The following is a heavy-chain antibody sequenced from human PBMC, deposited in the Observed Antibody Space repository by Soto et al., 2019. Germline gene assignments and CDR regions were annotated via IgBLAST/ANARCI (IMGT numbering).Heavy chain of an antibody. CDR3: AKGGDSSRYSYVYYFDY. Sequence: EVQLLESGGGLVQPGGSLRLSCAASGFTFTNYAMSWVRQAPGKGLDWVSVISGSGGNTYYADSVKGRFTISRDNSKNTLYLQMHSLGAEDTAVYYCAKGGDSSRYSYVYYFDYWGQGTLVTVSS. J-gene: IGHJ4*02. CDR1: GFTFTNYA. CDR2: ISGSGGNT. D-gene: IGHD3-22*01. V-gene: IGHV3-23*01.